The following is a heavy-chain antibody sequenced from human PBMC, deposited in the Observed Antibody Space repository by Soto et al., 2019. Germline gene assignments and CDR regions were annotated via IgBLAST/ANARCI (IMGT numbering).Heavy chain of an antibody. CDR3: ARHGEYSSSWYFDY. CDR2: IYYSGST. CDR1: GGSISSYY. Sequence: QVQLQESGPGLVKPSETLSLTCTVSGGSISSYYWSWIRQPPGKGLEWIGYIYYSGSTNYNPPLKSRDTITVDTAKNQFSRKLSSVTAADTAVYYCARHGEYSSSWYFDYWGQGTLVTVSS. V-gene: IGHV4-59*08. D-gene: IGHD6-13*01. J-gene: IGHJ4*02.